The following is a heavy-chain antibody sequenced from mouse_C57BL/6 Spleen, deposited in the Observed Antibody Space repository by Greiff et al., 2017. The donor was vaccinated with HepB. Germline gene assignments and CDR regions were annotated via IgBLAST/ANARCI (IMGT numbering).Heavy chain of an antibody. V-gene: IGHV1-82*01. J-gene: IGHJ2*01. CDR2: IYPGDGDT. Sequence: QVQLQQSGPELVKPGASVKISCKASGYAFSSSWMNWVKQRPGKGLEWIGRIYPGDGDTNYNGKFKGKATLTADKSSSTAYMQLSSLTSEDSAVYFCASPSYYFDYWGQGTTLTVSS. CDR3: ASPSYYFDY. CDR1: GYAFSSSW.